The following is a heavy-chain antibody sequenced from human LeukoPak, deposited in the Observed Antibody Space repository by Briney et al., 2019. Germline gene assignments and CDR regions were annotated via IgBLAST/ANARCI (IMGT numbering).Heavy chain of an antibody. J-gene: IGHJ6*02. CDR1: GGSISNYY. Sequence: SETLSLTCTVSGGSISNYYWSWIRQPPGKGLEWIGYIHYIGSTNYNPSLTSRVTMSVDTSKNQLSLKLTSMTAADTAVYYCARELGATVVNYGMDVWGQGTTVTVSS. D-gene: IGHD4-23*01. V-gene: IGHV4-59*01. CDR2: IHYIGST. CDR3: ARELGATVVNYGMDV.